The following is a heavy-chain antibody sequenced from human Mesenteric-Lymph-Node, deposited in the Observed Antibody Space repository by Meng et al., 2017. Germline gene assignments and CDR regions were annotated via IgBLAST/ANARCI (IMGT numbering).Heavy chain of an antibody. D-gene: IGHD5-12*01. CDR1: GGSFSGYY. V-gene: IGHV4-34*01. J-gene: IGHJ5*02. Sequence: SETLSLTCAVYGGSFSGYYWSWIRQPPGKGLEWIGEINHSGSTNYNPSLKSRVTISVDTSKNQFSLKLSSVTAADTAVYYCARGHSGYDWAWLDPWGQGTLVTVSS. CDR2: INHSGST. CDR3: ARGHSGYDWAWLDP.